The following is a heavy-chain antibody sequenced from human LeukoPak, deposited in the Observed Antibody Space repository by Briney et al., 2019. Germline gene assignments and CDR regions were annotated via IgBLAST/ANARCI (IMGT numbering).Heavy chain of an antibody. CDR1: GGTFSSYA. CDR3: ARLTYYYDSSSPRAFDI. D-gene: IGHD3-22*01. CDR2: IIPIFGTA. V-gene: IGHV1-69*13. Sequence: GASVKVSCKASGGTFSSYAISWVRQAPGQGLEWMGGIIPIFGTANYAQKFQGRVTITADESTSTAYMELSSLRSEDTAVYYCARLTYYYDSSSPRAFDIWGQGTMVTVSS. J-gene: IGHJ3*02.